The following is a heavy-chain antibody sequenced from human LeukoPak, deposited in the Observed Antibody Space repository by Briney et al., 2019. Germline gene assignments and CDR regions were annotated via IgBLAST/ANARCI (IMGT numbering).Heavy chain of an antibody. CDR2: ISGSGGST. V-gene: IGHV3-23*01. CDR1: GFTYSTYS. D-gene: IGHD4-23*01. J-gene: IGHJ4*02. Sequence: GGSLRLSCAASGFTYSTYSMNWVRQAPGKGLEWVSAISGSGGSTYYADSVKGRFTISRDNSKNTLYLQMNSLRAEDTAVYYCAKDLDSSTVVTSGFDYWGQGTLVTVSS. CDR3: AKDLDSSTVVTSGFDY.